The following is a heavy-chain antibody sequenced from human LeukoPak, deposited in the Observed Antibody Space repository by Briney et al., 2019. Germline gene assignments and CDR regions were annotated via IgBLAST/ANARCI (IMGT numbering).Heavy chain of an antibody. J-gene: IGHJ4*02. CDR2: ISAYNGNT. CDR1: GYTFTGYY. V-gene: IGHV1-18*04. CDR3: ARDSSEFDY. Sequence: PLASVKVSCKASGYTFTGYYMHWVRQAPGQGLEWMGWISAYNGNTNYAQKLQGRVTMTTDTSTSTAYMELRSLRSDDTAVYYCARDSSEFDYWGQGTLVIVSS. D-gene: IGHD6-25*01.